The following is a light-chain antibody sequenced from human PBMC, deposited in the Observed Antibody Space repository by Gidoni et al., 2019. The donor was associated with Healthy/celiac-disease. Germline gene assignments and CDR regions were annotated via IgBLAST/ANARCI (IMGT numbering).Light chain of an antibody. V-gene: IGLV3-1*01. CDR2: QDS. J-gene: IGLJ2*01. CDR1: KLGVKY. Sequence: SYQLTQPPSVSVSPGQTASNTCYGDKLGVKYACWYQQKPGQSPVLVIYQDSKRPSGIPERFSGSNSGTTATLTISGTQAMDEADYYCQAWDSSTAVVFGGGTKLTVL. CDR3: QAWDSSTAVV.